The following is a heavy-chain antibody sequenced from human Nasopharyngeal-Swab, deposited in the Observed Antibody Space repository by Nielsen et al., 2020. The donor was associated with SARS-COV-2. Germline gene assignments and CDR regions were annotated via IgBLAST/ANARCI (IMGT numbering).Heavy chain of an antibody. D-gene: IGHD5-24*01. J-gene: IGHJ6*03. CDR2: TYCRSMWKN. Sequence: SQTLSLTCAISGDSVSDHRATWNWIRQSPSRGLEWLERTYCRSMWKNDYLVAVKSRITINPDTSKNQFSLHLNSVTPEDTAVYYCTRAFHGQDGSYLHMDVWGKGTTVTVSS. CDR1: GDSVSDHRAT. V-gene: IGHV6-1*01. CDR3: TRAFHGQDGSYLHMDV.